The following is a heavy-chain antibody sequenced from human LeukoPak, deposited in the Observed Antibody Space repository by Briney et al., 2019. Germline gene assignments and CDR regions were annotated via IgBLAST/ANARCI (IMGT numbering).Heavy chain of an antibody. D-gene: IGHD2/OR15-2a*01. CDR1: GYTFTSYY. CDR2: INPSGGST. V-gene: IGHV1-46*01. Sequence: GASVKVSCKASGYTFTSYYMHWVRQAPGQGLEWMGTINPSGGSTSYAQKFQGRVTMTRDMSTSTVYMELSSLRSEDTAVYYCARSSISSPFAGYWGQGTLVTVSS. CDR3: ARSSISSPFAGY. J-gene: IGHJ4*02.